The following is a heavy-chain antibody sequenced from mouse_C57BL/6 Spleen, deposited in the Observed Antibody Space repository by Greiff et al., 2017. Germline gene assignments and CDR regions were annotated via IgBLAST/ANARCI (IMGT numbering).Heavy chain of an antibody. V-gene: IGHV5-9-1*02. CDR2: ISSGGDYI. D-gene: IGHD3-3*01. J-gene: IGHJ3*01. CDR1: GFTFSSSA. CDR3: TRADNLVFAY. Sequence: EVKLLESGEGLVKPGGSLTLSCAASGFTFSSSAMSWVRQTPEKRLEWVAYISSGGDYIYYADTVKGRFTISRDNARNTLYLQMSSLKSENTAMYYCTRADNLVFAYWGQGTLVTVSA.